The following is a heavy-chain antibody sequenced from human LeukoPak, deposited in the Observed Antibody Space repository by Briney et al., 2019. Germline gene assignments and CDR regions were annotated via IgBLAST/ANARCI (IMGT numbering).Heavy chain of an antibody. J-gene: IGHJ4*02. V-gene: IGHV1-8*01. Sequence: ASVKVSCKASGYTFTSYDINWLRQATGQGLEWMGWMNPNSGNTGYAQKFQGRVTMTRNTSISTAYMELSSMRSEDTAVYYCARAMSMKSYGPGIWGQGTLVTVSS. CDR1: GYTFTSYD. CDR3: ARAMSMKSYGPGI. CDR2: MNPNSGNT. D-gene: IGHD3-10*01.